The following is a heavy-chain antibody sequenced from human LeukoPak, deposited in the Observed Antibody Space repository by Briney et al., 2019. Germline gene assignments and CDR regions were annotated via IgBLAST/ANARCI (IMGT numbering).Heavy chain of an antibody. CDR3: TTAPTPYFDL. CDR1: GFTFSNAW. V-gene: IGHV3-15*01. Sequence: GGSLRLSCAASGFTFSNAWMSGVRQAPGKGLEWVGRIKSKTDGGTTDYAAPVKGRFTISRDDSKNTLFLQMNSLKTEDTALYYCTTAPTPYFDLCGQGTLVTVSS. J-gene: IGHJ4*02. CDR2: IKSKTDGGTT.